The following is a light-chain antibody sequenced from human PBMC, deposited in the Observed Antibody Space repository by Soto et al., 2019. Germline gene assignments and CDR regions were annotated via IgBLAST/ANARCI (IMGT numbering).Light chain of an antibody. CDR2: GAF. Sequence: EIVLTQSPGTLSLSPGERATFSCRASQSVSSNYLAWYQQKPGQAPRLLIYGAFKRATGIPDRFSGSGSGTDFTLTISRMEPEDFAVYCCQQRSNWPSWTFGQGTKVDIK. J-gene: IGKJ1*01. V-gene: IGKV3D-20*02. CDR1: QSVSSNY. CDR3: QQRSNWPSWT.